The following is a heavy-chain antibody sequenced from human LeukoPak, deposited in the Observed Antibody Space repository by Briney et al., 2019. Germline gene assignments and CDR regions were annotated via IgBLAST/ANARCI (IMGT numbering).Heavy chain of an antibody. CDR1: GYTFTSYF. CDR2: INPSGGST. D-gene: IGHD6-13*01. J-gene: IGHJ4*02. V-gene: IGHV1-46*01. Sequence: ASVKVSCKASGYTFTSYFMHWVRQAPGQGLEWMGIINPSGGSTNYAQKFQGRVTMTRDTSTSTVYMELSSLRSDDTAVYYCARGGRSSWSGHNYDYWGQGTLVTVSS. CDR3: ARGGRSSWSGHNYDY.